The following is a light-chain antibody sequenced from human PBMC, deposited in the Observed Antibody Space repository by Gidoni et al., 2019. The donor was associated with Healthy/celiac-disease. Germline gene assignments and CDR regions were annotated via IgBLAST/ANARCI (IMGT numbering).Light chain of an antibody. Sequence: DIQITNSPSSLSASVGDRVTITCRASQSISSYLNWHQQKPGKAPKLLIYAASSLQSGVPSRFSGSGSGTEFTLTISSLQPEDFATYYCQQSYSTPPTFGQGTKLEIK. CDR2: AAS. V-gene: IGKV1-39*01. CDR1: QSISSY. CDR3: QQSYSTPPT. J-gene: IGKJ2*01.